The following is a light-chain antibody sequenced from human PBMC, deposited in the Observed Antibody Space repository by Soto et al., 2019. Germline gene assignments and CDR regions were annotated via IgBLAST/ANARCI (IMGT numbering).Light chain of an antibody. CDR3: SSYTSSSTVV. CDR1: SSDVGGYNY. J-gene: IGLJ2*01. V-gene: IGLV2-14*01. CDR2: DVS. Sequence: SALTQPASVSGSPGQSITISCTGTSSDVGGYNYVSWYQQHPGKAPNLMIYDVSNRPSGFSNRFSGSKSGNTASLTISGLQAEDEADYYCSSYTSSSTVVFGGGTKRTAL.